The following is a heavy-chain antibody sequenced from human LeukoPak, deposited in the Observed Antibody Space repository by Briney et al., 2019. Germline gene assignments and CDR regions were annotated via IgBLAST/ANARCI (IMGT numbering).Heavy chain of an antibody. J-gene: IGHJ4*02. CDR1: GFTFSEYY. Sequence: GGSLRLSCAASGFTFSEYYMSWIRQAPGKGLEWVSYITSSGSTIYYADSVKGRFTISRDNAKNSLYLQMNSLRAEDTAVYYCASPYHYYYDSSGYIWGQGTLVTVSS. V-gene: IGHV3-11*01. D-gene: IGHD3-22*01. CDR3: ASPYHYYYDSSGYI. CDR2: ITSSGSTI.